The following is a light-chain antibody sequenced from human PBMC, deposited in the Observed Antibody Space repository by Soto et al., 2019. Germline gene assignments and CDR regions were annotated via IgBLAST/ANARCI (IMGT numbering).Light chain of an antibody. CDR1: RSISST. J-gene: IGKJ1*01. CDR3: QQYDDWPTT. Sequence: EIVLTQSPATLSLSPGERVTLSWRASRSISSTVAWYKQKPGQAPRLLSHSASTRATGIPARFSGAGSGTEFTLAIGSLKSEDFEVYYCQQYDDWPTTFGQGTKVDIK. V-gene: IGKV3-15*01. CDR2: SAS.